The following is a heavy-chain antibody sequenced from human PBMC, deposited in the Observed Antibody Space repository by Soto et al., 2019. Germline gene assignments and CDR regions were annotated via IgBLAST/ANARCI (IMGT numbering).Heavy chain of an antibody. Sequence: QVQLVESGGGVVQPGRSLRLSCAASGFTFSSYGMHWVRQAPGKGLEWVAVISYDGSNKYYTDSVKGRFTISRDNSKNTLYLQMNSLRAEDTAVYYCAKLEGGPYCGGDCYSYSFDYWGQGTLVTVSS. V-gene: IGHV3-30*18. CDR1: GFTFSSYG. J-gene: IGHJ4*02. CDR2: ISYDGSNK. CDR3: AKLEGGPYCGGDCYSYSFDY. D-gene: IGHD2-21*02.